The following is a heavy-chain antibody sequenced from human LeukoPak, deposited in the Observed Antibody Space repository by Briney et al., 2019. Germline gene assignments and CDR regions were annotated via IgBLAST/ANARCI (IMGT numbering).Heavy chain of an antibody. D-gene: IGHD3-22*01. CDR2: ISSSGSTI. CDR1: GFTFSSYE. V-gene: IGHV3-48*03. J-gene: IGHJ4*02. CDR3: ARDLYDRSGYYYVYFDY. Sequence: AGGSLRLSCAASGFTFSSYEMNWVRQAPGKGLEWVSYISSSGSTIYYADSVKGRFTISRDNAKNSLYLQMNSLRAEDTAVYYCARDLYDRSGYYYVYFDYWGQGTLVTVSS.